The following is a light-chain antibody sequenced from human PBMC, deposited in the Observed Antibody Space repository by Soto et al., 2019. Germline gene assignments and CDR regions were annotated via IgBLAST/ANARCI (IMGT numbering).Light chain of an antibody. CDR3: QQSYSTPRT. CDR2: AAS. CDR1: QSISSY. Sequence: DVQSIKYPSSLSASVGDRVTITCRASQSISSYLNWYQQKPGKAPKLLIYAASSLQSGVPSRFSGSGSGTDFTLTIGSLQPEDFATYYCQQSYSTPRTFGQGTKVDIK. V-gene: IGKV1-39*01. J-gene: IGKJ1*01.